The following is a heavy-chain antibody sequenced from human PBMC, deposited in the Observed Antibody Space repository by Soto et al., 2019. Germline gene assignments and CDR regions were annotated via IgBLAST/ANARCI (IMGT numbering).Heavy chain of an antibody. CDR1: GFSFRDYY. CDR3: ARDHGGGGLNLEY. CDR2: ISNSGRIT. Sequence: QVHLEESGGGLVKPGGSLRLSCTASGFSFRDYYMSWIRQAPGKGLEWVSDISNSGRITHHADSVEGRFTISRDNAKDSLYLQINSLRPEDSAIYYCARDHGGGGLNLEYWGQGTLVTVSS. V-gene: IGHV3-11*01. D-gene: IGHD3-16*01. J-gene: IGHJ4*02.